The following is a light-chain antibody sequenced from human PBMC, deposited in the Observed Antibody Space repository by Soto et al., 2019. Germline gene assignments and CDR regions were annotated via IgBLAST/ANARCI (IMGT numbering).Light chain of an antibody. J-gene: IGKJ2*01. CDR1: QSVSSSY. CDR3: QQFGNSPYT. V-gene: IGKV3-20*01. CDR2: GAS. Sequence: EIVLTQSPGTLSLSPGERATLSCRASQSVSSSYLAWYQQKPGQTPRLLIYGASSRATGIPDRFSGSGSGIDFTLTISRLEPEDFAVYYCQQFGNSPYTFGQGTKLDTK.